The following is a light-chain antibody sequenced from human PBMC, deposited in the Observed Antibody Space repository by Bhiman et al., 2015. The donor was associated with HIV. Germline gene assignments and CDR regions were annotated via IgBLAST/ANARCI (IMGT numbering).Light chain of an antibody. CDR2: VID. J-gene: IGLJ1*01. CDR3: SSYAGSTKGYV. CDR1: RSNIGSNT. Sequence: QSVLTQAPSASGTPGQRVTIRCSRARSNIGSNTVKWSLQFPGTAPNLLIYVIDQRPSGVFDRFSGSKSGNTASLTVSGLQAEDEADYYCSSYAGSTKGYVFGTGTKVTVL. V-gene: IGLV1-44*01.